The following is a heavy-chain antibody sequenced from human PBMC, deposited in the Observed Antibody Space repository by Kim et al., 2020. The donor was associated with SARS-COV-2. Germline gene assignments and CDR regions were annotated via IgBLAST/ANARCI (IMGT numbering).Heavy chain of an antibody. CDR3: ARVFDTWYFDL. Sequence: GGSLRLSCVASGFSFSTYGMHWVRQAPGKGLEWVALIWHDGSNKYYVDSVKGRFSISRDNSRTMLYLQMNSLRAEDTAVYYCARVFDTWYFDLWGRGTLVTVSS. V-gene: IGHV3-33*01. CDR2: IWHDGSNK. D-gene: IGHD5-18*01. CDR1: GFSFSTYG. J-gene: IGHJ2*01.